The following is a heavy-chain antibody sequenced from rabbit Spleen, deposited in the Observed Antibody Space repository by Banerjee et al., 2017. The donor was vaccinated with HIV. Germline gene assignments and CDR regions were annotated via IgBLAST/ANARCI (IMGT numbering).Heavy chain of an antibody. CDR1: GFSFSGSYY. J-gene: IGHJ4*01. CDR3: ARDLVGVIGWNFYL. CDR2: INAATAKP. V-gene: IGHV1S40*01. Sequence: QSLEESGGDLVKPGTSPTLTCTGSGFSFSGSYYMCWVRQASGKGLEWIACINAATAKPVYATWAKGRFTISRTSSTTVTLRMTSLTAADTATYFCARDLVGVIGWNFYLWGPGTLVTVS. D-gene: IGHD1-1*01.